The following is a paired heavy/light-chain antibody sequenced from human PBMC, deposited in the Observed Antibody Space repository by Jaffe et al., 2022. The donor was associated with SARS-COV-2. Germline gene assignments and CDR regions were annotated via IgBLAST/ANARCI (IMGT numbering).Light chain of an antibody. CDR2: LGS. Sequence: DIVMTQSPLSLPVTPGEPASISCRSSQSLLHSNGYNYLDWYLQKPGQSPQLLIYLGSNRASGVPDRFSGSGSGTDFTLKISRVEAEDVGVYYCMQALQTPIFGQGTKLEIK. V-gene: IGKV2-28*01. CDR3: MQALQTPI. J-gene: IGKJ2*01. CDR1: QSLLHSNGYNY.
Heavy chain of an antibody. CDR1: GYTFTSYD. V-gene: IGHV1-8*01. CDR2: MNPNSGNT. CDR3: ARRNSGYDLYYYGMDV. D-gene: IGHD5-12*01. J-gene: IGHJ6*02. Sequence: QVQLVQSGAEVKKPGASVKVSCKASGYTFTSYDINWVRQATGQGLEWMGWMNPNSGNTGYAQKFQGRVTMTRNTSISTAYMELSSLRSEDTAVYYCARRNSGYDLYYYGMDVWGQGTTVTVSS.